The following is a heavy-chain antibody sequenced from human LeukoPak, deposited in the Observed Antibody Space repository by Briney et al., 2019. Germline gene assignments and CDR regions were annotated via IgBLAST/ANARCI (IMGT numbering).Heavy chain of an antibody. CDR2: ISAYNGNT. V-gene: IGHV1-18*04. CDR3: ARVGITFGGVIDPDY. Sequence: ASVKVSCKASGHTFTSYGISWVRQAPGQGLEWMGWISAYNGNTNYAQKLQGRVTMTTDTSTSTAYMELRSLRSDDTAVYYCARVGITFGGVIDPDYWGQGTLVTVSS. D-gene: IGHD3-16*02. CDR1: GHTFTSYG. J-gene: IGHJ4*02.